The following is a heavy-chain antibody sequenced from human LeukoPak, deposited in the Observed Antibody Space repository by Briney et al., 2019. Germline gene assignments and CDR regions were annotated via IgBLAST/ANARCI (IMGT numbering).Heavy chain of an antibody. D-gene: IGHD1-26*01. CDR1: GFTFSSYA. Sequence: GGSLRLSCAASGFTFSSYAMSWVRQAPGKGLEWVSAISGSGGSTYYADSVKGRSTISRDNSKNTLYLQMNSLRAEDTAVYYCAKAHSGSYRPYFDYWGQGTLVTVSS. V-gene: IGHV3-23*01. CDR3: AKAHSGSYRPYFDY. J-gene: IGHJ4*02. CDR2: ISGSGGST.